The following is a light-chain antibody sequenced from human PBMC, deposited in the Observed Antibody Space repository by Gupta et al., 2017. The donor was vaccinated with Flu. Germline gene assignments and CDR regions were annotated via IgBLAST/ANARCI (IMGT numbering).Light chain of an antibody. V-gene: IGLV2-14*01. Sequence: QSALTQPASVSGSPGQAITISCSGTRSDFGDYNSIYWYQHSPGEAPRLIIFDVVVRPSGVSDRFSGSISGNTASLTISGLQAEDEADYYCISYSISSSFVFGRGTKVTVL. CDR3: ISYSISSSFV. CDR2: DVV. CDR1: RSDFGDYNS. J-gene: IGLJ1*01.